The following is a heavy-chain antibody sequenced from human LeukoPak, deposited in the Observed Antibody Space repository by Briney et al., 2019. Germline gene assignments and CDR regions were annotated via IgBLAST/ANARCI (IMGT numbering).Heavy chain of an antibody. CDR1: GGSITGHY. D-gene: IGHD2-8*01. CDR3: ARPARRYCTNGVCSDAFDI. Sequence: SQTLSLTCTVSGGSITGHYWSWIRQPAGKGLEWIGRIYTSGSTNYNPSLKSRVTMSVDTSKNQFSLKLSTVTAADTAVYYCARPARRYCTNGVCSDAFDIWGQGTLVTVSS. CDR2: IYTSGST. J-gene: IGHJ3*02. V-gene: IGHV4-4*07.